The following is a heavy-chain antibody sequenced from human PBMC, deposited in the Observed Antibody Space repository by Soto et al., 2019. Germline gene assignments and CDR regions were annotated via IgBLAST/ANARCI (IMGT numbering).Heavy chain of an antibody. J-gene: IGHJ4*02. V-gene: IGHV1-2*02. CDR3: ARRSFSSGTDYFDY. CDR2: INPNSGDT. CDR1: GYTFNDYY. Sequence: GASVKVSCKTSGYTFNDYYLHWIRQAPGQGLEWMGSINPNSGDTDYAQRFQGRVTMTRDTSITTVYMDLSRLTSDDTAIYYCARRSFSSGTDYFDYWGQGTLVTVYS. D-gene: IGHD3-22*01.